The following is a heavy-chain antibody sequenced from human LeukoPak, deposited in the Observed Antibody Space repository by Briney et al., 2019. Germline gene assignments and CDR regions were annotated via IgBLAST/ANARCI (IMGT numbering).Heavy chain of an antibody. D-gene: IGHD6-13*01. CDR2: IKQDGSEK. V-gene: IGHV3-7*01. CDR1: GFTFSSYW. CDR3: ARSRRRQQLTPYYFDY. J-gene: IGHJ4*02. Sequence: PGGSLRLSCAASGFTFSSYWMSWVRQAPGKGLEWVANIKQDGSEKYYVDSVKGRFTISRDNAKNSLYLQMNSLRAEDTAVYYCARSRRRQQLTPYYFDYWGQGTLVTVSS.